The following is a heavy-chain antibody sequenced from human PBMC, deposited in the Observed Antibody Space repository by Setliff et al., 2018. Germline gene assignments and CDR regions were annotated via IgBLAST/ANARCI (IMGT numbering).Heavy chain of an antibody. Sequence: SETLSLTCTVSGGSITDENSWWAWIRQPAGKRPEWLGLIYIRGGTDYNPSLKSRVTISLDTSRNQFSLKVTSVTAADTAVYYCARVDWGYSSKWSIDDWGQGTLVTVSS. J-gene: IGHJ4*02. D-gene: IGHD6-13*01. CDR3: ARVDWGYSSKWSIDD. CDR1: GGSITDENSW. CDR2: IYIRGGT. V-gene: IGHV4-61*02.